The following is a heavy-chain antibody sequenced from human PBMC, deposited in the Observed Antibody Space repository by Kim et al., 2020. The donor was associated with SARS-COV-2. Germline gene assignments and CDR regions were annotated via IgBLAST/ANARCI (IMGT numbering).Heavy chain of an antibody. D-gene: IGHD6-6*01. CDR3: ARKVWGFSSFYFEF. J-gene: IGHJ4*02. Sequence: ASVKVSCKASGYTFITYGINWLRQAPGQGLEWMGWINTNTGNPTYAQGFTGRFVFSLDTSVSTAYLQISSLEAEDTAVYYCARKVWGFSSFYFEFWGQGT. CDR2: INTNTGNP. CDR1: GYTFITYG. V-gene: IGHV7-4-1*01.